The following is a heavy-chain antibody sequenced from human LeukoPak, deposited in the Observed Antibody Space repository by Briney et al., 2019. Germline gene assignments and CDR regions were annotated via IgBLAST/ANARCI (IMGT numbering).Heavy chain of an antibody. D-gene: IGHD3-22*01. V-gene: IGHV1-18*01. J-gene: IGHJ4*02. CDR2: ISAYNGNT. Sequence: GASVKLSCKASGYTFTSYGISWVRQAPGQGLEWMGWISAYNGNTNYAQKLQGRVTMTTDTSTSTAYMELRSLRSDDTAVYYCAKGSDRSGDYYPFDYWVQGTLVTVSS. CDR3: AKGSDRSGDYYPFDY. CDR1: GYTFTSYG.